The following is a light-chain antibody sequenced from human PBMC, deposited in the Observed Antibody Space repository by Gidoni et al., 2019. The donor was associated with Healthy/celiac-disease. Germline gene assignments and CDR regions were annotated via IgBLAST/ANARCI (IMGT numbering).Light chain of an antibody. CDR3: QQYGSSPPVYT. J-gene: IGKJ2*01. CDR2: GAS. Sequence: EIVLTQSPGTLSLSPGERATLSCRARQSVSSSYLAWYQQKPGQAPRLLIYGASSRATGIPDRFSGSGSGTDFTLTISRLEPEDFAVYYCQQYGSSPPVYTFGQGTKLEIK. V-gene: IGKV3-20*01. CDR1: QSVSSSY.